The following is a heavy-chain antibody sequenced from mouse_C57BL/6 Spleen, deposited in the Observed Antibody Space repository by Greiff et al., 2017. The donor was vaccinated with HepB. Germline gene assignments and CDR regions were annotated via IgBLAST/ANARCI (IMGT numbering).Heavy chain of an antibody. Sequence: VQLQQPGAELVRPGTSVKLSCKASGYTFTSYWMHWVKQRPGQGLEWIGVIDPSDSYTNYNQKFKGKATLTVDTSSSTAYMQLSSLTSEDSAVYYCARSRLRVYYFDYWGQGTTLTVSS. CDR2: IDPSDSYT. D-gene: IGHD2-2*01. CDR1: GYTFTSYW. V-gene: IGHV1-59*01. CDR3: ARSRLRVYYFDY. J-gene: IGHJ2*01.